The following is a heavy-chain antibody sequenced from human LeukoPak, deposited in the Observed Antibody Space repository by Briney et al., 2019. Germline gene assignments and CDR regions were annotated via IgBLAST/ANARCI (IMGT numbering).Heavy chain of an antibody. CDR2: IYYSGST. CDR3: ARGSRSSEGWFDP. V-gene: IGHV4-59*08. D-gene: IGHD6-25*01. J-gene: IGHJ5*02. Sequence: SETLSLTCTVSGGSISSYYWSWIRQPPGKGLEWIGYIYYSGSTNYNPSLKSRVTISVDTSKNQFSLKLSSVTAAGTAVYYCARGSRSSEGWFDPWGQGTLVTVSS. CDR1: GGSISSYY.